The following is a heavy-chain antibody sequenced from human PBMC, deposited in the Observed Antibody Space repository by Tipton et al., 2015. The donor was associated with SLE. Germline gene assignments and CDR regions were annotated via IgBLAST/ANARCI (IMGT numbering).Heavy chain of an antibody. CDR2: IRYDGSNK. CDR3: ARDRRQQLASPDAFDI. CDR1: GFTFSSYG. J-gene: IGHJ3*02. V-gene: IGHV3-30*02. Sequence: GSLRLSCAASGFTFSSYGMHWVRQAPGKGLEWVAFIRYDGSNKYYADSVKGRFTISRDNSKNTLYLQMNSLRAEDTAVYYCARDRRQQLASPDAFDIWGQGTMVTVSS. D-gene: IGHD6-13*01.